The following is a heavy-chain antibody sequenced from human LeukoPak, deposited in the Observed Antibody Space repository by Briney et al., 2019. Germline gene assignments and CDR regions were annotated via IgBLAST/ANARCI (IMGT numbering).Heavy chain of an antibody. J-gene: IGHJ5*02. CDR1: GYTFTSYG. V-gene: IGHV1-18*01. D-gene: IGHD2-2*01. CDR2: ISAYNGNT. Sequence: GASVKVSCKASGYTFTSYGISWVRQAPGQGLEWMGWISAYNGNTNYAQKLQGRVTMTTDTSTSTAYMELRSLRSDDTAVYYCARVACSTSCYPKFDPWGQGTLVTVSS. CDR3: ARVACSTSCYPKFDP.